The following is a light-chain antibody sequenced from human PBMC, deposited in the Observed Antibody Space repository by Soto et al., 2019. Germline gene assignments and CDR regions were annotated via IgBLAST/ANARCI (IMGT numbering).Light chain of an antibody. CDR1: QSVSSNY. J-gene: IGKJ2*01. CDR3: QQYGSSPPYT. CDR2: DAS. Sequence: EIVLTQSPGTLYLSPGERATLSCRASQSVSSNYLAWYQQKPGQAPRLLIYDASSRATGIPDRFSGSGSGTDLTLTISRLEPEDFAVYYCQQYGSSPPYTFGQGTKLEIK. V-gene: IGKV3-20*01.